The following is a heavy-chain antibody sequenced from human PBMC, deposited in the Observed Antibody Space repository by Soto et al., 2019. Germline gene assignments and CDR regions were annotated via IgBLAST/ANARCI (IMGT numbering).Heavy chain of an antibody. CDR2: IYYSGST. D-gene: IGHD6-25*01. Sequence: TCTVSGGSISSGDYYWSWIRQPPGKGLEWIGYIYYSGSTYYNPSLKSRVTISVDTSKNQFSLKLSSVTAADTAVYYCARDDWRIAAVDYWGQGTLVTVSS. J-gene: IGHJ4*02. CDR3: ARDDWRIAAVDY. V-gene: IGHV4-30-4*01. CDR1: GGSISSGDYY.